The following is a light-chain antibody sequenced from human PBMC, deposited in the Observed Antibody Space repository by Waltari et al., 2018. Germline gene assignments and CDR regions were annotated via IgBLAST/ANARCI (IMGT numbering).Light chain of an antibody. Sequence: QSVLTQPPSVSGAPGPRVTIPCTGSSPNIGAGYDVHWYQQLPGTAPKPLIYGNSNRPSGVPDRFSGSKSGTSASLAITGLQAEDEADYYCQSYDSSLSGSVFGGGTKLTVL. CDR1: SPNIGAGYD. CDR3: QSYDSSLSGSV. CDR2: GNS. J-gene: IGLJ3*02. V-gene: IGLV1-40*01.